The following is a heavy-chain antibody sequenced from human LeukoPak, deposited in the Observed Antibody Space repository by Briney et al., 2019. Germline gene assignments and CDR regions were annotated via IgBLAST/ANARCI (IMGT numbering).Heavy chain of an antibody. J-gene: IGHJ5*02. CDR3: ASCSSTSWYAGDWFDP. D-gene: IGHD2-2*01. V-gene: IGHV4-59*12. CDR1: GGSISSYY. CDR2: INYSGST. Sequence: SETLSLTCTVSGGSISSYYWSWIRQPPGKGLEWIGYINYSGSTNYNPSLKSRVTISVDTSKNQFSLKLNSVTAADTAVYYCASCSSTSWYAGDWFDPWGQGTLVTVSS.